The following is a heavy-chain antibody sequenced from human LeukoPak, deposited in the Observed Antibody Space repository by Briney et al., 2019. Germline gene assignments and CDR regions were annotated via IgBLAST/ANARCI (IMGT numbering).Heavy chain of an antibody. J-gene: IGHJ3*02. V-gene: IGHV3-74*01. D-gene: IGHD6-13*01. Sequence: GGSLRLSCAASGFTFTTFWMNWVRQAPGEGLVWVSLINTDGRTTTYADSVKGRFTISRDNAKNSLYLQMNSLRAEDTAVYYCARDVLIAADGVIRLDAFDIWGQGTVVTVSS. CDR1: GFTFTTFW. CDR2: INTDGRTT. CDR3: ARDVLIAADGVIRLDAFDI.